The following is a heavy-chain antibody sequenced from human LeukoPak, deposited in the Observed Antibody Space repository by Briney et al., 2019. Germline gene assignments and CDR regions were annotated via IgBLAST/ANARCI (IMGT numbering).Heavy chain of an antibody. J-gene: IGHJ4*02. Sequence: GGSLRLSCAASGFTFSIYSMNWVRQAPGKGLEWVALISYDGSNTYYADSVKGRFTIYRDNSKNTLYLQMNSLRAEDTAVFYCAKVGLTVTTILDYFDYWGQGTLVTVSS. D-gene: IGHD4-11*01. V-gene: IGHV3-30*18. CDR2: ISYDGSNT. CDR1: GFTFSIYS. CDR3: AKVGLTVTTILDYFDY.